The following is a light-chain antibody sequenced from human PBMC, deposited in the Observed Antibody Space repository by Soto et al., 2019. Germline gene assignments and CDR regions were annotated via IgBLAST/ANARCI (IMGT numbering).Light chain of an antibody. CDR2: DAS. J-gene: IGKJ5*01. V-gene: IGKV1-5*01. CDR3: RQFNNYPIT. Sequence: DILEPRAPFTLPASVGHRVPITSLASQTMSSWLAWYQQKPGKAPKLLIYDASSLESGVPSRFSGSGSGTDFTLTISSLQPEDFATYYCRQFNNYPITFGQGTRLEI. CDR1: QTMSSW.